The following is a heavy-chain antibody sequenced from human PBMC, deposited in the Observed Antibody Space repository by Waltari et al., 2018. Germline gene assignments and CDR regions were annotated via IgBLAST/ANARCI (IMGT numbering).Heavy chain of an antibody. V-gene: IGHV4-59*12. D-gene: IGHD2-21*01. CDR1: GGSMRGNY. J-gene: IGHJ4*03. Sequence: QLQLQESGPGLVKPSETLSLTCAVSGGSMRGNYWSWIRQTPGKGLEWIGRISGGSGSSDYNPSLKSRVTISIDTSKSQFSLKLNSMTVADTAIYYCASGILSSWGQGVVVSVSS. CDR2: ISGGSGSS. CDR3: ASGILSS.